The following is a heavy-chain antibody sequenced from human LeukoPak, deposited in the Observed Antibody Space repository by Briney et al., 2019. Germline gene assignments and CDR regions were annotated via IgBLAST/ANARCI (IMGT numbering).Heavy chain of an antibody. V-gene: IGHV3-33*06. Sequence: GGSLRLSCATSGFTFSPYAMHWVRQAPGKGLEWVAVIWNDGSDKYYGDSVKGRFTISRDNSKKTVYLQMSSLRVEDTAVYYCAKDAERGFDFSNSLQSWGQGTLVTVSS. CDR3: AKDAERGFDFSNSLQS. CDR1: GFTFSPYA. J-gene: IGHJ4*02. D-gene: IGHD4-11*01. CDR2: IWNDGSDK.